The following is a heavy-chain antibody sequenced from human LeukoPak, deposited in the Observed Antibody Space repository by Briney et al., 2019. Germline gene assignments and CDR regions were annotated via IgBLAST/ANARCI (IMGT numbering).Heavy chain of an antibody. CDR2: IYTSGST. Sequence: SETLSLTCTVSGGSISSYYWSWIRQPAGKGLEWIGRIYTSGSTNYNPSLKSRVTMSVDTSKNQFSLKLSSVTAADTAVYYCARHYCSSTSCYTRFDYWGQGTLVTVSS. CDR3: ARHYCSSTSCYTRFDY. V-gene: IGHV4-4*07. J-gene: IGHJ4*02. CDR1: GGSISSYY. D-gene: IGHD2-2*02.